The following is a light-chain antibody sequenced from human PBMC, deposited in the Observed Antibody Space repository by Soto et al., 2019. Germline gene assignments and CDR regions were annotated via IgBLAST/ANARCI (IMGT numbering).Light chain of an antibody. V-gene: IGKV1-5*03. CDR2: KAS. CDR3: QQYEIYPIT. Sequence: DIQMTQSPSTLSASVGDRVTITCRASQNINSWLAWYQQKPGKAPKLLIYKASSLESGVPSRFSGRGSGTEFTLTISSRQPDDFAAYYCQQYEIYPITFGQGTRLEIK. CDR1: QNINSW. J-gene: IGKJ5*01.